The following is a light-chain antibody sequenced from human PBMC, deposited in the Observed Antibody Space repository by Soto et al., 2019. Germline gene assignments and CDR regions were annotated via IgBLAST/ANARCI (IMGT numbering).Light chain of an antibody. J-gene: IGLJ2*01. CDR2: EVT. CDR1: SSDVGGYDY. V-gene: IGLV2-8*01. CDR3: SSYGGNNNLL. Sequence: QSALTQPPSASGSPGQSVAISCTGTSSDVGGYDYVSWYQQHPGKAPKLMIYEVTKRPSGVPDRFSGSKSGNTASLTVSGLQADDEADYYCSSYGGNNNLLFGGGTQLTVL.